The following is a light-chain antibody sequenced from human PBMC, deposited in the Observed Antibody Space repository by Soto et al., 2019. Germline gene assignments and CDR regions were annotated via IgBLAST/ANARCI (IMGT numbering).Light chain of an antibody. CDR2: RDS. CDR3: QVWDSRTHVV. V-gene: IGLV3-9*01. J-gene: IGLJ2*01. Sequence: SYELTQPLSVSVALGQTARITCGGNNIGSKNVHWYQQKPGQAPVLVIYRDSNRPSGIPERFSGSNSGNTATLTISRAQAGDESDYYCQVWDSRTHVVFGGGTQLTVL. CDR1: NIGSKN.